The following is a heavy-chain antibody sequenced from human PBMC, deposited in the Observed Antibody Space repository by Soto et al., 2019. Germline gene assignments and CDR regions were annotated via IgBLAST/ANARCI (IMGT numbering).Heavy chain of an antibody. CDR3: AHRFDWYYFNQ. D-gene: IGHD3-9*01. V-gene: IGHV2-5*02. Sequence: QITLRESGPTLVKPTQTLTLTCTFSGFSLSTSEVGVGWFRRPPGKALEWLALIYWDDDKRYSPSLKSRLTITKDTSKNRVVLTMTNMDPVDTATYYCAHRFDWYYFNQWGQGTLVTVSS. CDR2: IYWDDDK. J-gene: IGHJ4*02. CDR1: GFSLSTSEVG.